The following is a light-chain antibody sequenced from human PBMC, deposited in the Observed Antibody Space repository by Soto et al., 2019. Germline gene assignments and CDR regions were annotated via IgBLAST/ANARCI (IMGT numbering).Light chain of an antibody. CDR2: YNS. V-gene: IGLV3-21*04. J-gene: IGLJ2*01. Sequence: SYELTQPPSVSVAPGKTAMITCGGDNIGSKSVHRYQQKPGQAPVVVINYNSDRPSGIPDRFSGSNSGSTATLTITRVEAGDEADYYCQVWDRSSDHVVFGGGTKLTVL. CDR3: QVWDRSSDHVV. CDR1: NIGSKS.